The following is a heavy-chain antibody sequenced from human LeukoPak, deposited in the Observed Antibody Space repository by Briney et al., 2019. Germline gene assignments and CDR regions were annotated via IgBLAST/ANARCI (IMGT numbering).Heavy chain of an antibody. V-gene: IGHV4-30-4*08. Sequence: PSQTLSLTCTVSGGSISSGDYYWSWIRQPPGKGLEWIGYIYYSGSTYYNPSLKSRVTISVDTSKNQFSLKLSSVTAADTAVYYCARDRVLSPRRDYYFDYWGQGTLVTVSS. D-gene: IGHD2-15*01. CDR2: IYYSGST. CDR1: GGSISSGDYY. J-gene: IGHJ4*02. CDR3: ARDRVLSPRRDYYFDY.